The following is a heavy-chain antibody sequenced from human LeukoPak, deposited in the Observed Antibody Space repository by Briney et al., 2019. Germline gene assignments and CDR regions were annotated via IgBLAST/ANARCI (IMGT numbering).Heavy chain of an antibody. V-gene: IGHV3-33*06. CDR1: GFTFSNYV. CDR3: AKDNAYYFEY. CDR2: IWYVGSNK. Sequence: PGRSLRLSCAASGFTFSNYVMHWVRQAPGKGLEWVAVIWYVGSNKYYADSVKDRFTISRDNSKNTLYLQMNSLRAEDTAVYYCAKDNAYYFEYWGQGTLVTVSS. J-gene: IGHJ4*02.